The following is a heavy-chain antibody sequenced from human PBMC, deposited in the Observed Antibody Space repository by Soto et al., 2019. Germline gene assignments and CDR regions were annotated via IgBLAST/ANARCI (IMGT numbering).Heavy chain of an antibody. V-gene: IGHV1-18*01. CDR2: ISAYNDNT. CDR3: ARRGAGREPRGYYYCFMHV. Sequence: ASMKVSCKDSGYKFTSYAISSGRQAPGQGLEWMGWISAYNDNTDYAQKLQGRVTMTTDTSTRKDYMELRSLRSDDTAVYYCARRGAGREPRGYYYCFMHVWGKGTTVNGS. CDR1: GYKFTSYA. D-gene: IGHD1-1*01. J-gene: IGHJ6*03.